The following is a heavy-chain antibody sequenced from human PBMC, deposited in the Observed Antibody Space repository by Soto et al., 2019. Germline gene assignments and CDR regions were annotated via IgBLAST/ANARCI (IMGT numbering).Heavy chain of an antibody. CDR2: IKQDGSEK. D-gene: IGHD6-13*01. CDR3: ASTYRGIAAAGTSGFDY. V-gene: IGHV3-7*03. CDR1: GFTFSSYW. Sequence: QPGGSLRLSCAASGFTFSSYWMSWVRQAPGKGLEWVANIKQDGSEKYYVDSVKGRFTISRDNAKNSLYLQMNSLRAEDTAVYYCASTYRGIAAAGTSGFDYWGQGTLVTVSS. J-gene: IGHJ4*02.